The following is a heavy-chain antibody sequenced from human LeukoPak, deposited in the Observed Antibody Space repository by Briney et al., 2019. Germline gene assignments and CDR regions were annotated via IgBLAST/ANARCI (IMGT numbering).Heavy chain of an antibody. CDR2: IYSGGST. D-gene: IGHD3-10*01. Sequence: GGSLRLSCAASGFTVGSNYMSWVRQAPGKGLEWVSVIYSGGSTYYADSVKGRFTISRDNSKNTLYLQMNSLRAEDTAVYYCASPGTNYYYGMDVWGQGTTVTVSS. J-gene: IGHJ6*02. V-gene: IGHV3-53*01. CDR3: ASPGTNYYYGMDV. CDR1: GFTVGSNY.